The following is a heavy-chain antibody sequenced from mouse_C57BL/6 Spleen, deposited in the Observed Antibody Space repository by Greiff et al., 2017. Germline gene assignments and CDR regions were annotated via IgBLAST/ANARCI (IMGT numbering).Heavy chain of an antibody. CDR1: GFTFSSYA. D-gene: IGHD1-1*01. Sequence: EVQRVESGGGLVKPGGSLKLSCAASGFTFSSYAMSWVRQTPEKRLEWVATISDGGSYTYYPDNVKGRFTISRDNAKNNLYLQMSHLKSEDTAMYYCARDAGYYGSSPYYFDYWGQGTTLTVSS. V-gene: IGHV5-4*01. J-gene: IGHJ2*01. CDR3: ARDAGYYGSSPYYFDY. CDR2: ISDGGSYT.